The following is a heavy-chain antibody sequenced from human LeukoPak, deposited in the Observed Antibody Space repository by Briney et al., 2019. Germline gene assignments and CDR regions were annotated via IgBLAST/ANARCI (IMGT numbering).Heavy chain of an antibody. J-gene: IGHJ5*02. Sequence: GASVKVSCKASGGTFSSYAISWVRQAPGQGLEWMGGIIPIFGTANYAQKFQGRVTITTDESTSTAYMELSSLRSEDTAVYYCATIRLGYRSSTSCYWSGWFDPWGQGTLVTVSS. CDR2: IIPIFGTA. CDR3: ATIRLGYRSSTSCYWSGWFDP. CDR1: GGTFSSYA. V-gene: IGHV1-69*05. D-gene: IGHD2-2*01.